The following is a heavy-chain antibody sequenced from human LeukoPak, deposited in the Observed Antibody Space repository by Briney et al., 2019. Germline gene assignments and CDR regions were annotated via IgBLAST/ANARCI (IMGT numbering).Heavy chain of an antibody. J-gene: IGHJ4*02. CDR1: GFTFSSYA. CDR2: INHSGST. V-gene: IGHV4-34*01. Sequence: PGGSLRLSCAASGFTFSSYAMSWVRQAPGKGLEWIGEINHSGSTNYNPSLKSRVTISVDTSKNQFSLKLSSVTAADTAVYYCARGRRYGDYADYWGQGTLVTVSS. CDR3: ARGRRYGDYADY. D-gene: IGHD4-17*01.